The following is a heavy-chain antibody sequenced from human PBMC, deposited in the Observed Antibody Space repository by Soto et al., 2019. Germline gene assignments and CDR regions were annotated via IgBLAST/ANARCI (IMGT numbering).Heavy chain of an antibody. CDR2: ISARGGSS. Sequence: DVQLLESGGGLVQPGGSLRLSCAASGFSFSSYAMVWVRQAPGKGLEWVAVISARGGSSYFADSVKGRFTLSRDNSKNVLSLEMNSLRAEDTAIYFCPKGSIEYSASVDNWGQGTLVVVSS. D-gene: IGHD5-12*01. V-gene: IGHV3-23*01. J-gene: IGHJ4*02. CDR1: GFSFSSYA. CDR3: PKGSIEYSASVDN.